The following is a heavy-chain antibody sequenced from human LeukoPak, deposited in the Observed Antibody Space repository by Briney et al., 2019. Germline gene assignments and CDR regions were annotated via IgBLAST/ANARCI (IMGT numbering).Heavy chain of an antibody. V-gene: IGHV4-4*07. D-gene: IGHD3-3*01. CDR2: IYTSGST. J-gene: IGHJ5*02. CDR3: ARLGWSGYYIWFDP. Sequence: SETLSLTCTVSGGSISSYYWSWIRQPAGKGLEWIGRIYTSGSTNYNPSLKSRVTISVDKSKNQFSLKLSSVTAADTAVYYCARLGWSGYYIWFDPWGQGTLVTVSS. CDR1: GGSISSYY.